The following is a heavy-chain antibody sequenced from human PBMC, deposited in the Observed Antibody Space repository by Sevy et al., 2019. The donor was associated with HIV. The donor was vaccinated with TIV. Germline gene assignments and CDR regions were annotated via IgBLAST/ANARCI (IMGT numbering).Heavy chain of an antibody. V-gene: IGHV3-15*07. Sequence: GGSLRLSCAASGFTFSNAWMNWVRQAPGKGLEWVGRIKSKTDGGTTDYAAPVKGRFTISRDYSKNTLNLQMNSLKTEDTAVYYCTTDGGGYNYGYSFDYWGQGTLVTVSS. D-gene: IGHD5-18*01. CDR1: GFTFSNAW. J-gene: IGHJ4*02. CDR3: TTDGGGYNYGYSFDY. CDR2: IKSKTDGGTT.